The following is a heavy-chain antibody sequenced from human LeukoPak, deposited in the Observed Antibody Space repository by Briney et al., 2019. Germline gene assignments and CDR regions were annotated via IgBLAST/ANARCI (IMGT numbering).Heavy chain of an antibody. J-gene: IGHJ5*02. Sequence: SETLSLTCTVSGGSLSSSSYYWGWIRQPPGKGLEWIGSIYYSGSPYYNPSLKSRVTISVGTSKNQFSLKLSSVTAADTAVYYCARRNPDRSNWFDPWGQGTLVTVSS. V-gene: IGHV4-39*01. CDR2: IYYSGSP. CDR3: ARRNPDRSNWFDP. D-gene: IGHD1-14*01. CDR1: GGSLSSSSYY.